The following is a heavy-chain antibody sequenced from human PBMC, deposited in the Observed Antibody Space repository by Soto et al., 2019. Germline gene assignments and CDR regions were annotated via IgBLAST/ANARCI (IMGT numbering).Heavy chain of an antibody. CDR1: GFTFSSYA. CDR3: ASLQLERRYAFDI. CDR2: ISYDGSNK. Sequence: QVQLVESGGGVVQPGRSLRLSCAASGFTFSSYAMHWVRQAPGKGLEWVAVISYDGSNKYYADSVKGRFTISRDNSKNTLYLQMTSLRAEDTAVYYCASLQLERRYAFDIWGQGTMVTVSS. V-gene: IGHV3-30-3*01. D-gene: IGHD1-1*01. J-gene: IGHJ3*02.